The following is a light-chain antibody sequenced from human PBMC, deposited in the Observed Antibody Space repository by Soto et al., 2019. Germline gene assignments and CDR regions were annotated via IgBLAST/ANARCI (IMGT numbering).Light chain of an antibody. J-gene: IGLJ2*01. V-gene: IGLV4-60*03. CDR2: LEGSGSY. CDR1: SGHSSYI. Sequence: QPVLTQSSSASASLGSSVKLTCTLSSGHSSYIIAWHQQQPGKAPRYLMKLEGSGSYNKGSGVPDRFSGSSTGADRYLTISKLQSEDEADYYRETWDSWILVFGGGTNLTVL. CDR3: ETWDSWILV.